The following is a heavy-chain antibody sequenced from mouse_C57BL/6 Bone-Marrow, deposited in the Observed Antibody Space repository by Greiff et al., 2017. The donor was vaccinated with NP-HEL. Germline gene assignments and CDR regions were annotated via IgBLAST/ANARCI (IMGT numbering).Heavy chain of an antibody. V-gene: IGHV1-66*01. J-gene: IGHJ2*01. CDR2: IYPGSGNT. CDR3: AREGACYGSITGYFDF. D-gene: IGHD1-1*01. Sequence: VQLQESGPELVKPGASVKISCKASGYSFTSYYIHWVKQRPGQGLEWIGWIYPGSGNTKYNEKFKGKATLTADTSSSTAYMQLSRLTSEDSAVDYCAREGACYGSITGYFDFWGKGTTLTVSS. CDR1: GYSFTSYY.